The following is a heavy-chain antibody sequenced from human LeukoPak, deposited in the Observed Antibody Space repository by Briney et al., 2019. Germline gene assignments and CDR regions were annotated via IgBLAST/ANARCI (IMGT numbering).Heavy chain of an antibody. Sequence: LGGSLRLSCAASGFTLNNYWMTWVRQAPGEGLESVANIKQDGSRKHYVDSVEGRFTISRDNARTSLYLQMNSLRAEDTAVYYCARDLSNKILTTYYDVFDIWGQGTLVTVSS. J-gene: IGHJ3*02. CDR3: ARDLSNKILTTYYDVFDI. CDR2: IKQDGSRK. D-gene: IGHD3-9*01. CDR1: GFTLNNYW. V-gene: IGHV3-7*03.